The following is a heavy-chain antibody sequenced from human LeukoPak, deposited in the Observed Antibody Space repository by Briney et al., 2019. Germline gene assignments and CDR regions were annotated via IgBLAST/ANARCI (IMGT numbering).Heavy chain of an antibody. Sequence: SQTLSLTCALSGDSVSSNSAAWNWIRQSPSRGLEWLGRTYYRSKWYNDYAVSVKSRITINPDTSKNQFSLQLNSVTLEDTAVYYCARSFMAAAGTMLDYWGQGTLVTVS. D-gene: IGHD6-13*01. CDR3: ARSFMAAAGTMLDY. CDR2: TYYRSKWYN. CDR1: GDSVSSNSAA. V-gene: IGHV6-1*01. J-gene: IGHJ4*02.